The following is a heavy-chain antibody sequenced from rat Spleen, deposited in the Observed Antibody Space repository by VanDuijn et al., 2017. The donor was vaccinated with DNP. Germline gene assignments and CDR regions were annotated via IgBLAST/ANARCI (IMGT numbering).Heavy chain of an antibody. D-gene: IGHD1-4*01. CDR2: INSAGSI. J-gene: IGHJ4*01. CDR1: GYSITSGYD. V-gene: IGHV3-3*01. CDR3: ARWPGYNPPYAMDA. Sequence: EVQLQESGPGLVKPSQSLSLTCSVTGYSITSGYDWSWIRKFPGHKLEWMGYINSAGSIEYNPSLRSRISITRDSSKNQFFLQVNSVTTEDTATYYCARWPGYNPPYAMDAWGQGTSVTVSS.